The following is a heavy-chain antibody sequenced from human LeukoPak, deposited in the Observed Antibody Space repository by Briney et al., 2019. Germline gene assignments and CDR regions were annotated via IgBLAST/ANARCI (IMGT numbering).Heavy chain of an antibody. Sequence: GGSLRLSCAASGFTFSIYWMTWVRQAPGKGLEWVANINQDGSEKYYVDSVKGRFTISRDNAKNSLFLQMNNLRAEDTAVYYCARDLEEFYYDRPRGAYFDYWGQGTLVTVSS. D-gene: IGHD3-22*01. CDR1: GFTFSIYW. CDR3: ARDLEEFYYDRPRGAYFDY. J-gene: IGHJ4*02. CDR2: INQDGSEK. V-gene: IGHV3-7*01.